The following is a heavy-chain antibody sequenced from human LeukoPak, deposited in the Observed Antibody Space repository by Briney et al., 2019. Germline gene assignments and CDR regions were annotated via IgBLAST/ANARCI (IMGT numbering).Heavy chain of an antibody. Sequence: GGSLRLSCEASGFAFNSYGIHWVRQAPGKGLEWVAMISSNGRHKYYAASVKGRFTVSRDNSNRELSLLMSSLRPEDTAIYYCAKDHYSDTSGYPGYHYYAVDVWGQGTTVAVSS. CDR1: GFAFNSYG. J-gene: IGHJ6*02. CDR2: ISSNGRHK. CDR3: AKDHYSDTSGYPGYHYYAVDV. V-gene: IGHV3-30*18. D-gene: IGHD3-22*01.